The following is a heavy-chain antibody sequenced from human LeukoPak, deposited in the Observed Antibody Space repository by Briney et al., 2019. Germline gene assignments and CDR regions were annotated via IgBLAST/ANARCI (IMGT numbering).Heavy chain of an antibody. Sequence: GGSLRLSSAGSGFTLSNFVMHWVRQATGKGLEWVSAIGTAGDTFYPGSVKGRFTISRENAKNSLYLQMNNLRAEDTAVYYCARQITPHGNFDYWGQGTLVTVSS. J-gene: IGHJ4*02. V-gene: IGHV3-13*01. CDR3: ARQITPHGNFDY. CDR2: IGTAGDT. CDR1: GFTLSNFV. D-gene: IGHD1-14*01.